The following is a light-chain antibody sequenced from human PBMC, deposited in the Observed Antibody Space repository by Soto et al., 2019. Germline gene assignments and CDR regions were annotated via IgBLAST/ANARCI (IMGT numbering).Light chain of an antibody. CDR2: GNS. J-gene: IGLJ2*01. CDR1: SSNIRAGYD. Sequence: QSVLTQPPSVSGAPGQRVTISCTGSSSNIRAGYDVHWYQQLPGTAPKLLIYGNSNRPSGVPDRFSGSKSGTSASLAITGLQAEDEADYYCQSYDSSRSGFVVFGGGTKLTVL. CDR3: QSYDSSRSGFVV. V-gene: IGLV1-40*01.